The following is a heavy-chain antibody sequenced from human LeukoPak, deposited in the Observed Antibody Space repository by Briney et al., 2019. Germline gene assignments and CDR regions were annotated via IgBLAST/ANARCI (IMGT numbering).Heavy chain of an antibody. V-gene: IGHV4-34*01. CDR1: GGSFSGYY. Sequence: SETLSLTCAVYGGSFSGYYWSWIRQPPVKGLEWIGEINHSGSTNYNPSLKSRVTISVDTSKNQFSLKLSSVTAADTAVYYCARGHEYRSSSGGFDYWGQGTLVTVSS. J-gene: IGHJ4*02. CDR3: ARGHEYRSSSGGFDY. D-gene: IGHD6-6*01. CDR2: INHSGST.